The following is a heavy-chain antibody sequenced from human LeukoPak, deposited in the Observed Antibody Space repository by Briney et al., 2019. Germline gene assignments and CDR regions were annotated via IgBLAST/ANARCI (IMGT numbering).Heavy chain of an antibody. CDR3: ARAESTDAFDI. D-gene: IGHD1-14*01. Sequence: SETLSLTCAIYSESFSGYFWSWIRQPPGKGLEWIGEIYHSGSTNYNPSLKSRVTISVDKSKNQFSLKLSSVTAADTAAYYCARAESTDAFDIWGQGTMVTVSS. CDR1: SESFSGYF. V-gene: IGHV4-34*01. J-gene: IGHJ3*02. CDR2: IYHSGST.